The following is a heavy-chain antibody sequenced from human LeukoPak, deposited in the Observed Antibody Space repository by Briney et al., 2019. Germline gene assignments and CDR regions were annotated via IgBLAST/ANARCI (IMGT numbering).Heavy chain of an antibody. V-gene: IGHV3-11*01. CDR3: ARDRQMATITLNFDY. D-gene: IGHD5-24*01. J-gene: IGHJ4*02. CDR2: ISSSGSTI. CDR1: GFTFSDYY. Sequence: GGSLRLSCAASGFTFSDYYMSWTRQAPGKGLEWVSYISSSGSTIYYADSVKGRFTISRDNAKNSLYLQMNSLRAEDTAVYYCARDRQMATITLNFDYWGQGILVTVSS.